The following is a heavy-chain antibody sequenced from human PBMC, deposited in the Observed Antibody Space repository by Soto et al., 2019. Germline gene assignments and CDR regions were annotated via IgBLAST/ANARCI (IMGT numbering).Heavy chain of an antibody. CDR2: IIPIFGTA. V-gene: IGHV1-69*13. CDR3: ARSVTPRIAFDI. J-gene: IGHJ3*02. D-gene: IGHD2-21*02. Sequence: SVKVSCKASGGTFSSYAISWVRQAPGQGLEWMGGIIPIFGTANYAQKFQGRVTITADESTSTAYMELSSLRSEDTAVYYCARSVTPRIAFDIWGQGTMVTVSS. CDR1: GGTFSSYA.